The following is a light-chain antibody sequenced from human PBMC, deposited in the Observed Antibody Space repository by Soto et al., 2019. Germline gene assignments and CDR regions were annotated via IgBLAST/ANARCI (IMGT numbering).Light chain of an antibody. J-gene: IGLJ1*01. CDR3: CSYAGSTTFYV. Sequence: SALTHPASVSESPGSSITISCTGTSRDVESYKLVSWYQQHPDKAPKLIIYEGNKRPSGVSNRFSGSKSGNTASLTISGLQAEDDADYYCCSYAGSTTFYVFGTGTKVTVL. CDR2: EGN. V-gene: IGLV2-23*01. CDR1: SRDVESYKL.